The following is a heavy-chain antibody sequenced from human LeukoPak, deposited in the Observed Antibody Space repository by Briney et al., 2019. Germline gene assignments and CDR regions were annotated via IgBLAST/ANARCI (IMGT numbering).Heavy chain of an antibody. V-gene: IGHV3-64*01. D-gene: IGHD6-19*01. Sequence: PGGSLRLSCAASGFSFSSYGMHWVRQAPGKGLEYVSVIRSNGDSTYYANSVKGRFTISRDNSKNMVYLQMGSLRAEDMAVYYCARSIAVAGPYYFDYWGQGTLVTVSS. J-gene: IGHJ4*02. CDR2: IRSNGDST. CDR1: GFSFSSYG. CDR3: ARSIAVAGPYYFDY.